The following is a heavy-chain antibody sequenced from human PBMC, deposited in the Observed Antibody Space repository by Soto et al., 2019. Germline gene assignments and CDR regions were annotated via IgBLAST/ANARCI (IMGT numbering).Heavy chain of an antibody. V-gene: IGHV3-30*18. CDR2: ISYEGSNK. D-gene: IGHD3-3*01. J-gene: IGHJ3*02. CDR3: AKGFYDFWSGYPIHAFDI. CDR1: GFTFSSYG. Sequence: QVQLVESGGGVVQPGRSLRLSCAASGFTFSSYGMHWVRQAPGKGLEWVAVISYEGSNKYYADSVKGRFTISRDNSKNTLYLQMNSLRAEDTAVYYCAKGFYDFWSGYPIHAFDIWGQGTMVTVSS.